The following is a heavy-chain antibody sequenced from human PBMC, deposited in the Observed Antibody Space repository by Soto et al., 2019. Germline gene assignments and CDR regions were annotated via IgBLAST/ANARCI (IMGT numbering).Heavy chain of an antibody. CDR2: ISSSGSTI. J-gene: IGHJ4*01. Sequence: GGSLRLSCAAPGFTFSDYYMRWIRQAPGKGLEWVSYISSSGSTIYYADSVKGRFTISRVNAKNSLYLQMNSLRAEDTAVYYCARDGGYGDTIDYWGQGTLVTVSS. V-gene: IGHV3-11*01. CDR1: GFTFSDYY. CDR3: ARDGGYGDTIDY. D-gene: IGHD4-17*01.